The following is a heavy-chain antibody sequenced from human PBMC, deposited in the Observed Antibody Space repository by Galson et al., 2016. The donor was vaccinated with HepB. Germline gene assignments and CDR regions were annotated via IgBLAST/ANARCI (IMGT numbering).Heavy chain of an antibody. Sequence: SETLSLTCAVSGGSISSDSKWWSWVRQAPGKGLEWIGEVHHSGRTNYNPSLKSRVAVSVDKSKNKFSLKLNSVTAADTAVYYCARGDNPDYGDYASAYYYMDVWGKGTTVTVSS. J-gene: IGHJ6*03. CDR1: GGSISSDSKW. D-gene: IGHD4-17*01. CDR2: VHHSGRT. V-gene: IGHV4-4*02. CDR3: ARGDNPDYGDYASAYYYMDV.